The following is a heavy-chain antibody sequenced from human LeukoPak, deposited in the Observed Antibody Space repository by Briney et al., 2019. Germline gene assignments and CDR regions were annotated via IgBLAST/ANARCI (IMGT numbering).Heavy chain of an antibody. J-gene: IGHJ5*02. Sequence: SETLSLICTVSGGSISSSSYYWGWIRQPPGKVLEWIGSIYYSGSDYYNPSLKSRVTISVDTSNNQFSLKLSSVTAADTAVYYFARDHQQLIPQSWFDPGARGTVVTVS. D-gene: IGHD6-13*01. V-gene: IGHV4-39*07. CDR1: GGSISSSSYY. CDR3: ARDHQQLIPQSWFDP. CDR2: IYYSGSD.